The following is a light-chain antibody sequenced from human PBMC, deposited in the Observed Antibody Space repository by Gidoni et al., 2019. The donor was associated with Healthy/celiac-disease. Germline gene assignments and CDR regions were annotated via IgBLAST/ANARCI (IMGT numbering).Light chain of an antibody. CDR2: AAS. V-gene: IGKV1-27*01. CDR3: QKDNSAPLT. Sequence: DIQMTQSPSSLSASVGDRVTITCRASQSISNYLAWYQQKPGKVPKLLIYAASTLQSGVPARFSGSGSGTDFTLNISSLQPEDVATYYCQKDNSAPLTFGGGTKVEIK. CDR1: QSISNY. J-gene: IGKJ4*01.